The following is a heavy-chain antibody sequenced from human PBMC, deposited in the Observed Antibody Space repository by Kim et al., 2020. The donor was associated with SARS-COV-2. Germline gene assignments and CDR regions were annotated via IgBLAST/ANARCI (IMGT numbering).Heavy chain of an antibody. D-gene: IGHD3-9*01. J-gene: IGHJ4*02. V-gene: IGHV3-48*03. Sequence: GGSLRLSCAASGFTFSSYEMNWVRQAPGKGLEWVSYISSSGSTIYYADSVKGRFTISRDNAKNSLYLQMNSLRAEDTAVYYCARGRGGNVLRYFDWLPTPFDYWGQGTLVTVSS. CDR2: ISSSGSTI. CDR3: ARGRGGNVLRYFDWLPTPFDY. CDR1: GFTFSSYE.